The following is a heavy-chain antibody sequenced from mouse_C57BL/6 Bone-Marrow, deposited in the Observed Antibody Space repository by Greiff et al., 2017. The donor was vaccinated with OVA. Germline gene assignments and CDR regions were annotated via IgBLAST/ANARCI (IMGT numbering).Heavy chain of an antibody. Sequence: QVQLQQPGAELVRPGTSVKLSCKASGYTFTSYWMHWVKQRPGQGLEWIGVIDPSDSYTNYNQKFKGKATLTVDTSSSTAYMRLSSLTSEDSAVYYCARGIYYGYDYYFDYWGQGTTLTVSS. J-gene: IGHJ2*01. CDR1: GYTFTSYW. CDR3: ARGIYYGYDYYFDY. D-gene: IGHD2-2*01. V-gene: IGHV1-59*01. CDR2: IDPSDSYT.